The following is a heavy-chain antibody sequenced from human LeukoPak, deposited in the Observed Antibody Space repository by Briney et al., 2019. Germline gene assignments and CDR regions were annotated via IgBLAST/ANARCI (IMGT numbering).Heavy chain of an antibody. CDR2: ISGNGGST. J-gene: IGHJ4*02. CDR1: GFTFSSYG. Sequence: GGSLRLSCAASGFTFSSYGMSWVRQAPGKGLEWVSGISGNGGSTLYADSVKGRFTISRDNSKNTLYLQMNSLRAEDTAVYYCAKNSDWGFDYWGQGTLVTVSS. D-gene: IGHD7-27*01. V-gene: IGHV3-23*01. CDR3: AKNSDWGFDY.